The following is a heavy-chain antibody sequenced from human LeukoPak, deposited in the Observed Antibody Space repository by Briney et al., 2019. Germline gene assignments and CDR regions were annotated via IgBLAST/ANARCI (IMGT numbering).Heavy chain of an antibody. CDR3: AREFSTNWFDP. J-gene: IGHJ5*02. Sequence: SETLSLTCTVSGGSFRSYYWSWIRQPAGKGLEWIGRIYATESTNYNPSLESRVTMSVDTSKNHLSLKVTSVTAADTAVHYCAREFSTNWFDPWGQGTLVTVSS. CDR2: IYATEST. V-gene: IGHV4-4*07. CDR1: GGSFRSYY.